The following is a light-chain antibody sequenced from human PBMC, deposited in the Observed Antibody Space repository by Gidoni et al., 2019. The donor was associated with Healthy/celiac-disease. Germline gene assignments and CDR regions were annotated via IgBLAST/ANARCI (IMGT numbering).Light chain of an antibody. J-gene: IGLJ1*01. CDR2: EGS. CDR1: SSDVGSYNF. CDR3: CSCAGSRTPYV. Sequence: QSALTQPASVSGSPGQSITISCTGTSSDVGSYNFVSWYQQHPGKAPKLMIYEGSKRPSGVSNRFSGSKSGNTASLTISGLQAEDEADYYCCSCAGSRTPYVFGTGTKVTVL. V-gene: IGLV2-23*01.